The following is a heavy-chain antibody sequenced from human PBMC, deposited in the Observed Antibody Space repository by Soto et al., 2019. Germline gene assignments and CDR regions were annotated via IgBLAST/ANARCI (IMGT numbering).Heavy chain of an antibody. CDR3: ARGLNCSGGSCYWGFDY. V-gene: IGHV4-34*01. CDR2: INHSGST. CDR1: GGSFSGYY. D-gene: IGHD2-15*01. J-gene: IGHJ4*02. Sequence: SETLSLTCAVYGGSFSGYYWSWIRQPPGKGLEWIGEINHSGSTNYNPSLKSRVTISVDTSKNQFSLKLSSVTAADTAVYYCARGLNCSGGSCYWGFDYWGQGTLVTVSS.